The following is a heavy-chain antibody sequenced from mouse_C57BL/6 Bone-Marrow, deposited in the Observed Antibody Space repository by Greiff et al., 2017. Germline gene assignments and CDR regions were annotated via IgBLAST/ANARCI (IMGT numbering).Heavy chain of an antibody. D-gene: IGHD2-2*01. CDR3: ARRGMVNGYFDY. CDR2: ISSGGSYT. Sequence: EVKVVESGGDLVKPGGSLKLSCAASGFTFSSYGMPWVRQTPDKRLEWVATISSGGSYTYYPDSVKGRFTISRDNAKNTLYLQMSSLKSEDTAMYYCARRGMVNGYFDYWGQGTTLTVSS. V-gene: IGHV5-6*01. CDR1: GFTFSSYG. J-gene: IGHJ2*01.